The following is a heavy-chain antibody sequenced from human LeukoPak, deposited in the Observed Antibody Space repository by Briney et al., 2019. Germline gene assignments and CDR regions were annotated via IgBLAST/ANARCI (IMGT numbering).Heavy chain of an antibody. V-gene: IGHV3-33*01. CDR2: IWYDGSNK. D-gene: IGHD2-15*01. J-gene: IGHJ3*01. CDR1: GFTFTTYG. Sequence: GRSLRLSCAASGFTFTTYGMHWVRQVPGKGLEWVTVIWYDGSNKFYSDSVKGRFTISRDNSKNTLYLQMNGLRADDTAVYYCARGWGSGTYASAFDVWGQGTMVTVSS. CDR3: ARGWGSGTYASAFDV.